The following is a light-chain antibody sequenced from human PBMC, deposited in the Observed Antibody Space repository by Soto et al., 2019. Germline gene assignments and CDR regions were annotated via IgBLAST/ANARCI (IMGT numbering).Light chain of an antibody. Sequence: DIQVTQSPSSLSASVGDRVTITCRTSQNINIFLNWYQQKPGRAPMVVISAASNLESGVPSRFSGRGSGTEFTLTISNLQPGDSALDFFQESYSTPRAFGGGT. V-gene: IGKV1-39*01. CDR3: QESYSTPRA. CDR1: QNINIF. J-gene: IGKJ4*02. CDR2: AAS.